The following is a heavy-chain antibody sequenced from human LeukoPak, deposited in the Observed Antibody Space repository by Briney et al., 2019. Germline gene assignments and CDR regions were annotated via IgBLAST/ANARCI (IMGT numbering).Heavy chain of an antibody. CDR3: AKDPNGDYFGY. V-gene: IGHV3-23*01. CDR2: ISGSGGST. D-gene: IGHD4-17*01. CDR1: GFTFSSYA. J-gene: IGHJ4*02. Sequence: GGSLRLSGAASGFTFSSYAMSWVRQAPGKGLEWVSAISGSGGSTYYADSVKGRFTISRDNSKNTLYLQMNSLRAEDTAVYYCAKDPNGDYFGYWGQGTLVTVSS.